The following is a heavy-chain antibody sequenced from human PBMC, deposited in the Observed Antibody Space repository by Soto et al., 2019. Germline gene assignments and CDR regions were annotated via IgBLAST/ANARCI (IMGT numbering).Heavy chain of an antibody. V-gene: IGHV3-30-3*01. CDR3: ARALDFRSAYFDY. Sequence: QVWQVESGGGVVQAGRSLRLSCAASGFTFRSYAMHWVRQAPGKGLEWVAIMSYDEIYKYYADSVKGRFTISRDNSKNTLYLQMNSLRTEDTAVYYCARALDFRSAYFDYWGQGSLVTVSS. J-gene: IGHJ4*02. CDR2: MSYDEIYK. D-gene: IGHD3-3*01. CDR1: GFTFRSYA.